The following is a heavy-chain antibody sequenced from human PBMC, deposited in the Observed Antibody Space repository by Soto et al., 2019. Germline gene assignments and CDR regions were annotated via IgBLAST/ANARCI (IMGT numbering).Heavy chain of an antibody. CDR1: GGSLSSTHW. CDR2: IYHTGST. D-gene: IGHD3-10*01. V-gene: IGHV4-4*02. CDR3: ARDPYYEGSGDKGGFDP. Sequence: QVQLQESGPGLVKPSGTLSLTCAVSGGSLSSTHWWSWVRQPPRKGREWIGDIYHTGSTNYNPSLQGRVNISVHKTNSQSSLNLSSVTAADTAVYYCARDPYYEGSGDKGGFDPGGQGPLVIVSS. J-gene: IGHJ5*02.